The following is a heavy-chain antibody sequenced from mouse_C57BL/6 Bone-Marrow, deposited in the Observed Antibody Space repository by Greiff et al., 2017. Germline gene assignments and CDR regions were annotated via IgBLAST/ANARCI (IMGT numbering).Heavy chain of an antibody. V-gene: IGHV7-3*01. CDR2: IRNKANGYTT. CDR1: GFTFTDYY. J-gene: IGHJ3*01. Sequence: EVMLVESGGGLVQPGGSLSLSCAASGFTFTDYYMSWVRQPPGKALEWLGFIRNKANGYTTEYSASVKGRFTISRDNSQSILYLQMNALRAEDSVTYYCARYNYDSWFAYWGQGTLVTVSA. D-gene: IGHD2-4*01. CDR3: ARYNYDSWFAY.